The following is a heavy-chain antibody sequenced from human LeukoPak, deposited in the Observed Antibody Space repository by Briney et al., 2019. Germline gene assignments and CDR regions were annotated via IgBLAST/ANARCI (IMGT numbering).Heavy chain of an antibody. CDR3: ARVAGMADFDY. CDR2: IYYTGST. CDR1: GGSISSGDYY. V-gene: IGHV4-30-4*01. J-gene: IGHJ4*02. D-gene: IGHD5-24*01. Sequence: SETLSLTCTVSGGSISSGDYYCSWIRQPPGKGLEWIGYIYYTGSTYYNPSLKSRVTISVDTSKNHFSLRLNSVTAADTAVYYCARVAGMADFDYWGQGTLVTVSS.